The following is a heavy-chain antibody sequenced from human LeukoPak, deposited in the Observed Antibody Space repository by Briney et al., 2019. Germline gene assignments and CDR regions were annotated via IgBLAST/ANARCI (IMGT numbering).Heavy chain of an antibody. Sequence: SETLSLTCAVYSGSFSGYYWSWIRQPPGKGLEWIGEINHSGSTNYNPSLKSRVTISVDTSKNQFSLKLSSVTAADTAVYYCARVPYYYGSGSYYSRYNYYYGMDVWGQGTTVTVSS. CDR2: INHSGST. D-gene: IGHD3-10*01. J-gene: IGHJ6*02. V-gene: IGHV4-34*01. CDR3: ARVPYYYGSGSYYSRYNYYYGMDV. CDR1: SGSFSGYY.